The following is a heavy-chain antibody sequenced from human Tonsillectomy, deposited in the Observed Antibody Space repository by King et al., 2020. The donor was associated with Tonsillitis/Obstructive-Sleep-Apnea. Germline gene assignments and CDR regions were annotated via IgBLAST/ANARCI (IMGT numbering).Heavy chain of an antibody. D-gene: IGHD2-8*01. Sequence: QLVQSGAEVRKPGASVKVSCKASGFTFSSYGISWARQAPGQRLEWTGWIRTYNGNTKNAQKLQGRVTMTTDTSTSTAYMELRSLRSDDTAVYYCARVLGVEADYWGQGTLVTVSS. CDR3: ARVLGVEADY. J-gene: IGHJ4*02. V-gene: IGHV1-18*01. CDR2: IRTYNGNT. CDR1: GFTFSSYG.